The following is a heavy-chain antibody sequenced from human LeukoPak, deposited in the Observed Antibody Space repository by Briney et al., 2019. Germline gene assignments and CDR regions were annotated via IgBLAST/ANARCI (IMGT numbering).Heavy chain of an antibody. CDR3: AREGIPFGVTMVRGVTQGNWFDP. CDR2: IYYSGST. Sequence: SETLSLTCTVSGGSISSSSYYWGWIRQPPGKGLEWIGSIYYSGSTYYNPSLKSRVTISVDTSKNQFSLKLSSVTAADTAVYYCAREGIPFGVTMVRGVTQGNWFDPWGQGTLVTVSS. D-gene: IGHD3-10*01. J-gene: IGHJ5*02. CDR1: GGSISSSSYY. V-gene: IGHV4-39*07.